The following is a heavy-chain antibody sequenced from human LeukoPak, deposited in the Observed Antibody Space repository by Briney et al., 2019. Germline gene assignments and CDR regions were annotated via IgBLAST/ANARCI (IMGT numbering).Heavy chain of an antibody. CDR2: IRYDGSNK. CDR1: GFTFSSYG. Sequence: GGSLRLSCAASGFTFSSYGMHWVRQAPGKGLEWVAFIRYDGSNKYYADSVKGRFTISRDNSKNTLYLQMNSLRAEDTAVYYCARSMIVVVNTDYYYYYMDVWGKGTTVTVSS. CDR3: ARSMIVVVNTDYYYYYMDV. V-gene: IGHV3-30*02. J-gene: IGHJ6*03. D-gene: IGHD3-22*01.